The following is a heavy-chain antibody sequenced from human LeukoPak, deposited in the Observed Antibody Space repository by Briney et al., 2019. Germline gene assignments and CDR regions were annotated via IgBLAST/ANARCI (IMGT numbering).Heavy chain of an antibody. CDR1: GDSISSYY. CDR2: VYSSGST. CDR3: ATYTGSYYAY. Sequence: SETLSLTCTVSGDSISSYYWSWIRQPPGKGLEWIGYVYSSGSTNYNPSLKSRVTISVDTSKNQFSLKLSSVTAADTAVYYCATYTGSYYAYWGQGTLVTVSS. J-gene: IGHJ4*02. D-gene: IGHD1-26*01. V-gene: IGHV4-59*01.